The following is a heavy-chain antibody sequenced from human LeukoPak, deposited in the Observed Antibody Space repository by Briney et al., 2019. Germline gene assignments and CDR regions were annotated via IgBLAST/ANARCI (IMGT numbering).Heavy chain of an antibody. CDR1: GYTFTSYA. D-gene: IGHD4-11*01. CDR2: IDTSTGKP. Sequence: ASVKVSCKASGYTFTSYAINWVRQAPGQGLEWMGWIDTSTGKPTYAQGFTVQFVFSLDASVSTAYLQISSLKAEDTAVYYCARDNYGAEEGIGSSLVWLDPWGQGTLVTVSS. V-gene: IGHV7-4-1*02. CDR3: ARDNYGAEEGIGSSLVWLDP. J-gene: IGHJ5*02.